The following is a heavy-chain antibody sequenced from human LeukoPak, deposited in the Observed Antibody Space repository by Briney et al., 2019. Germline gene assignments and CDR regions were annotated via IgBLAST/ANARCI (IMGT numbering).Heavy chain of an antibody. D-gene: IGHD2-2*01. Sequence: PSETLSLTCTVSGGSISGYYWTWIRQPPGKGLEWIGYIYYSGSTDYNPSLKSRVTISVDTSKNQFSLKLSSVTAADTAVYYCAREYCSSISCYFDYWGQGTLVTVSS. CDR1: GGSISGYY. CDR3: AREYCSSISCYFDY. CDR2: IYYSGST. J-gene: IGHJ4*02. V-gene: IGHV4-59*01.